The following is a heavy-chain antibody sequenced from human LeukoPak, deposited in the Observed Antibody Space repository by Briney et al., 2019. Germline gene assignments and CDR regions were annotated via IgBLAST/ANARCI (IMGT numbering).Heavy chain of an antibody. CDR2: ISWNSGSI. CDR1: GFTFSNYA. Sequence: GGSLRLSCAASGFTFSNYAMHWVRQAPGKGLEWVSGISWNSGSIDYADSVKGRFTISRDNAKNSLYLQMNSLRAEDTALYYCAKDATTWVRAPDYWGQGTLVTVSS. V-gene: IGHV3-9*01. CDR3: AKDATTWVRAPDY. D-gene: IGHD1-26*01. J-gene: IGHJ4*02.